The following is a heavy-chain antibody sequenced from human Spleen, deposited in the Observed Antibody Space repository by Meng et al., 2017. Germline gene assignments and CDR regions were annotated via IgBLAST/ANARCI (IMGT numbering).Heavy chain of an antibody. J-gene: IGHJ5*02. Sequence: QVQLQESDPGLVKPSQTLSLTCTVSGGSISSGGYYWSWIRQHPGKGLEWIGYFYYSGSTYYNPSLKSLVTISLDTSKNQFSLKLSSVTAADTAVYYCARDLSGYGWFDPWGQGTLVTVSS. D-gene: IGHD5-18*01. V-gene: IGHV4-31*01. CDR3: ARDLSGYGWFDP. CDR2: FYYSGST. CDR1: GGSISSGGYY.